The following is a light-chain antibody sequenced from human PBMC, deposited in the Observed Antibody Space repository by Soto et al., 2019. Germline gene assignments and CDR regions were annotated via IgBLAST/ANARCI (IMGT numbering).Light chain of an antibody. J-gene: IGLJ2*01. CDR1: SSDIGAHNF. CDR3: NLYTLSRTVV. CDR2: EVT. Sequence: QSALTQPASVSGSPGQSITLSCAGTSSDIGAHNFVSWYQHHPGKAPKLIIYEVTKWPSGVSTRFSGSKAGNTASLTISGLQSEDEADHYCNLYTLSRTVVFGGGTKLTVL. V-gene: IGLV2-14*01.